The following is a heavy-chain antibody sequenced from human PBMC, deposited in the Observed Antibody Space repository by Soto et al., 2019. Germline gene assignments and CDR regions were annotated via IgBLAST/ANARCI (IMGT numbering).Heavy chain of an antibody. CDR2: IKQDGSEK. Sequence: HGGSLRLSCAASGFTFSSYWMSWVRQAPGKGLEWVANIKQDGSEKYYVDSVKGRFTISRDNAKNSLYLQMNSLRAEDTAVYYCARRHGYSYGYTHAFDIWGQGTMVTVSS. V-gene: IGHV3-7*01. D-gene: IGHD5-18*01. CDR3: ARRHGYSYGYTHAFDI. J-gene: IGHJ3*02. CDR1: GFTFSSYW.